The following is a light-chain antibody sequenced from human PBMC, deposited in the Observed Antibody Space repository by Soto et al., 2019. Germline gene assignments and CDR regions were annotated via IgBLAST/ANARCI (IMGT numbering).Light chain of an antibody. CDR1: SSDVGGYNY. V-gene: IGLV2-14*01. Sequence: QSVLTQPASVSGSPGQSITISCTGTSSDVGGYNYVSWYQQHPGKAPKLMIYAVTDRPSGVSSRFSGSKSGNTASLTISGLQAEDEADYYCLSYGGSNNYVFGTGTKVTVL. J-gene: IGLJ1*01. CDR2: AVT. CDR3: LSYGGSNNYV.